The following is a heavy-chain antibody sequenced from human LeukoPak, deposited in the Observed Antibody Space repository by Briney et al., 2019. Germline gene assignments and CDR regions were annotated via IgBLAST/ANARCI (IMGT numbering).Heavy chain of an antibody. V-gene: IGHV1-24*01. J-gene: IGHJ4*02. CDR3: ARGSVWYYDFWSGYSNYFDY. D-gene: IGHD3-3*01. CDR1: GYTLTELS. CDR2: FDPEDGET. Sequence: ASVKVSCKVSGYTLTELSMHWVRQAPGKGLEWMGGFDPEDGETIYAQKFQGRVTMTRNTSISTAYMEVSSLRSEDTAVYYCARGSVWYYDFWSGYSNYFDYWGQGTLVTVSS.